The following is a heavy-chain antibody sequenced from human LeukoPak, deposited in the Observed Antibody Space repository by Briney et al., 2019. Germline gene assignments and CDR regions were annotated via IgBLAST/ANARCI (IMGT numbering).Heavy chain of an antibody. CDR2: ISGSGGST. CDR1: GFTFSSYA. J-gene: IGHJ4*02. CDR3: AKDLEGDTSGYYYVGY. Sequence: PGGSLRLSCAASGFTFSSYALSWVRQAPGKGLEWVSAISGSGGSTYYADSVKGRFTISRDNSKNTLYLQMNSLRAEDTAVYYCAKDLEGDTSGYYYVGYWGQGTLVTVSS. V-gene: IGHV3-23*01. D-gene: IGHD3-22*01.